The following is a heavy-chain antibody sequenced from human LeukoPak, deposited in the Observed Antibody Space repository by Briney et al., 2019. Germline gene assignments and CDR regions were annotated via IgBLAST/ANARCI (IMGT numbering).Heavy chain of an antibody. CDR1: GFTFSSYA. CDR2: ISDIGGST. D-gene: IGHD2-2*01. CDR3: ARGNSGHCTGATCYALDY. Sequence: GGSLRLSCAASGFTFSSYAMSWVRQAPGKGLEWVSTISDIGGSTSYADSVKGRFTISRDNSKNTLYLQMSSLRAEDTAVYYCARGNSGHCTGATCYALDYWGQGTLVTVSS. J-gene: IGHJ4*02. V-gene: IGHV3-23*01.